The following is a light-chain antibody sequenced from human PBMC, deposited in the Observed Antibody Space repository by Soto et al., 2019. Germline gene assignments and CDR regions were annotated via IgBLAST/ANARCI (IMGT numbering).Light chain of an antibody. J-gene: IGKJ1*01. CDR3: QQRSSHTWT. V-gene: IGKV3-11*01. CDR2: DTS. CDR1: QRISAY. Sequence: VLTQSPATLSLSPGERATLSCRASQRISAYLAWYQQKPGQPPRLDIYDTSIRATGVPARFSGSGSGTEFTLTITDLEPEDFAVYCCQQRSSHTWTFGQGTKVEVK.